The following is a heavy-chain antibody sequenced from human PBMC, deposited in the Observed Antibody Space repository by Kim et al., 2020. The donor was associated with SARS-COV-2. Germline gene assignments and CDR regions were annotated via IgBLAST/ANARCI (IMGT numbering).Heavy chain of an antibody. CDR3: ARPGVGGYDWTGYYYYYGMDV. Sequence: GGSLRLSCAASGFTFSSYSMNWVRQAPGKGLEWVSSISSSSSYIYYADSVKGRFTISRDNAKNSLYLQMNSLRAEDTAVYYCARPGVGGYDWTGYYYYYGMDVWGQGTTVTVSS. CDR1: GFTFSSYS. D-gene: IGHD5-12*01. CDR2: ISSSSSYI. V-gene: IGHV3-21*01. J-gene: IGHJ6*02.